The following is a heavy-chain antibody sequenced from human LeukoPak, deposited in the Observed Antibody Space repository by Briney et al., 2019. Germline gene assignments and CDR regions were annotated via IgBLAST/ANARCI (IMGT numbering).Heavy chain of an antibody. CDR1: GGSFSNYA. CDR3: ARAGRQQLSPVDY. J-gene: IGHJ4*02. V-gene: IGHV1-69*04. D-gene: IGHD6-13*01. Sequence: GSSVKVSCKVSGGSFSNYAISWVRQAPGQGLEWMGRIIPILGIANYAQTFQDRVTITADKSTSTAYMELSSLRSEDTAVYYCARAGRQQLSPVDYWGQGTLVTVSS. CDR2: IIPILGIA.